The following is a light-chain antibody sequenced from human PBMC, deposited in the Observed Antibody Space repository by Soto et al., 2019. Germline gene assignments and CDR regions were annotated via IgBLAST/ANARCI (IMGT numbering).Light chain of an antibody. J-gene: IGKJ1*01. CDR3: QQFNSYPRT. CDR2: GAS. CDR1: QGISSY. Sequence: DIQLTQSPSFLSASVGDRVTITCRASQGISSYLVWYQQKPGKAPNLLIYGASTLKSGVPSRFSGSGSGTEFTLKISRLQPEDFATYYCQQFNSYPRTFGQGTKVEAK. V-gene: IGKV1-9*01.